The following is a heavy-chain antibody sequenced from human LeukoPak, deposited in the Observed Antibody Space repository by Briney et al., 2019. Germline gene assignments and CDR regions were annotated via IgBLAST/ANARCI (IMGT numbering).Heavy chain of an antibody. D-gene: IGHD6-19*01. Sequence: GGSLRLSCAASGFTFSSYWMHWVRQVPGKGLVWVSRINRDGSSTSYADSVKGRFTISRDNAKNSLYLQMNSLRAEDTAVYYCARERIAVAGADPYYFDYWGQGTLVTVSS. CDR1: GFTFSSYW. CDR2: INRDGSST. V-gene: IGHV3-74*01. J-gene: IGHJ4*02. CDR3: ARERIAVAGADPYYFDY.